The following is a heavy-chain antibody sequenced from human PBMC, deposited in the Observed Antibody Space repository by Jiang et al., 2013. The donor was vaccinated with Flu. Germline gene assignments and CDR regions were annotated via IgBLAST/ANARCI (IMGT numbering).Heavy chain of an antibody. J-gene: IGHJ4*02. CDR3: AREPNASSGWYHANDY. Sequence: SGAEVKKPGSSVKVSCKASGGTFSSYAISWVRQAPGQGLEWMGRIIPILGIANYAQKFQGRVTITADKSTSTAYMELSSLRSEDTAVYYCAREPNASSGWYHANDYWGQGTLVTVSS. V-gene: IGHV1-69*04. CDR1: GGTFSSYA. D-gene: IGHD6-19*01. CDR2: IIPILGIA.